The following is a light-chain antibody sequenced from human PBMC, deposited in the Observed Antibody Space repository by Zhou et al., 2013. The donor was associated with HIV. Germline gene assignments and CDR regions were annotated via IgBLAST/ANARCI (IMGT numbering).Light chain of an antibody. V-gene: IGKV2D-29*01. CDR1: QSLLHTDGKTH. J-gene: IGKJ1*01. CDR3: MQALQIPRT. CDR2: EVS. Sequence: EIVMTQSPLSLSVTPGQPASLSCKSSQSLLHTDGKTHLCWYLQKPGQPPQLLIYEVSKRFTGVPDRFSGSGSGTDFTLTISRVEAEDVGDYYCMQALQIPRTFGQGTKVEIK.